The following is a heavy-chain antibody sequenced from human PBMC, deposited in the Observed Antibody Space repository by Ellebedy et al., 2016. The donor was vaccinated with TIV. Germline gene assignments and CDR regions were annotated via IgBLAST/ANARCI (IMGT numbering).Heavy chain of an antibody. CDR1: GFTFSRHW. J-gene: IGHJ6*02. V-gene: IGHV3-74*01. Sequence: PGGSLRLSCAASGFTFSRHWIHRVRQAPGKGLVWVSHINSDGSSTTYADSVKGRFTISRDNAKDTVYLQMNSLRAEDTAVYYCGRDDRYGLDVWGQGTTVIVSS. CDR3: GRDDRYGLDV. CDR2: INSDGSST.